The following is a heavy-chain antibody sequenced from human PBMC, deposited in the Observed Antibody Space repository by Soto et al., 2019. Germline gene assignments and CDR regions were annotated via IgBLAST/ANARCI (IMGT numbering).Heavy chain of an antibody. CDR3: AGEISYDILTGYTNWFDP. D-gene: IGHD3-9*01. V-gene: IGHV4-31*03. Sequence: QVQLQESGPGLVKPSQTLSLTCTVSGGSISSGGYYWSWIRQHPGKGLEWIGYIYYSGSTYYNTSPKSRVTISVTTSKNQFSLKLSSVTAADTAVYYCAGEISYDILTGYTNWFDPWGQGTLVTVSS. J-gene: IGHJ5*02. CDR2: IYYSGST. CDR1: GGSISSGGYY.